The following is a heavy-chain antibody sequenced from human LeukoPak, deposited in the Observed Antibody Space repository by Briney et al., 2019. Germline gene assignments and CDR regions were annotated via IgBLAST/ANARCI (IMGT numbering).Heavy chain of an antibody. V-gene: IGHV4-59*12. CDR2: IYYSGST. Sequence: SETLSLTCTVSGGSISSYYWSWIRQPPGKGLEWIGYIYYSGSTNYNPSLKSRVTISVDTSKNQFSLKLSSVTAADTAVYYCARVRTGDLVDYWGQGTLVTVSS. J-gene: IGHJ4*02. CDR1: GGSISSYY. CDR3: ARVRTGDLVDY. D-gene: IGHD7-27*01.